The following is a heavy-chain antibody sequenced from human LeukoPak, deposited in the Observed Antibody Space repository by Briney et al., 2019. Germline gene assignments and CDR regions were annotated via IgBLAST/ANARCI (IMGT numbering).Heavy chain of an antibody. D-gene: IGHD2-2*01. Sequence: PGGSLRLSCAASGFTFSSYAMSWVRQAPGKGLEWVSAISGSGGSTYYADSVKGRFTISRDNSKNTLYLQMNSLRAEDTAVYYCAKDTAPYCSSTSCYVPYWGQGTLVTVSS. V-gene: IGHV3-23*01. J-gene: IGHJ4*02. CDR3: AKDTAPYCSSTSCYVPY. CDR2: ISGSGGST. CDR1: GFTFSSYA.